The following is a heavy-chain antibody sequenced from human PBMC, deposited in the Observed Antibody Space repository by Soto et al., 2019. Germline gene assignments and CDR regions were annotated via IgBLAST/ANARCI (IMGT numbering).Heavy chain of an antibody. CDR2: IWYDGSNK. V-gene: IGHV3-33*01. Sequence: QVQLVESGGGVVQPGRSLRLSCAASGFTFSSYGMHWVRQAPGKGLECVAVIWYDGSNKYYADSVKGRFTISRDNSKNTLYLQMNSLRAEDTAVYYCARESWVNGAAAGTGLFDIWGQGTMVTVSS. CDR1: GFTFSSYG. D-gene: IGHD6-13*01. J-gene: IGHJ3*02. CDR3: ARESWVNGAAAGTGLFDI.